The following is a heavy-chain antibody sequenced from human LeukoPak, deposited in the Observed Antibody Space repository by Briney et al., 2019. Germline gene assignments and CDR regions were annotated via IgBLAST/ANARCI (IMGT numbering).Heavy chain of an antibody. Sequence: GGSLRLSCAASGFTFSSYAMSWVRLAPGKGLEWVSAISGSGGSTYYADSVKGRFTISRDNSKNTLYLQMNSLRAEDTAVYYCAKDLYDSSGYYDAFDIWGQGTMVTVSS. D-gene: IGHD3-22*01. V-gene: IGHV3-23*01. J-gene: IGHJ3*02. CDR3: AKDLYDSSGYYDAFDI. CDR1: GFTFSSYA. CDR2: ISGSGGST.